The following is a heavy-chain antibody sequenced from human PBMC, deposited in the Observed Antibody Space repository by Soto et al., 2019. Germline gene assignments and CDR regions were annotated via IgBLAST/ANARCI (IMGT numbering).Heavy chain of an antibody. CDR3: GRDLGIAAAGHYYYYGMDV. J-gene: IGHJ6*02. D-gene: IGHD6-13*01. CDR1: GGTFSSYA. V-gene: IGHV1-69*01. CDR2: IIPIFGTA. Sequence: QVQLVQSGAEVKKPGSSVKVSCKASGGTFSSYAISWVRQAPGQGLEWMGGIIPIFGTANYAQKFQGRVTITADESTSTAYMELSSLRSEDTAVYYCGRDLGIAAAGHYYYYGMDVWGQGTTVTVSS.